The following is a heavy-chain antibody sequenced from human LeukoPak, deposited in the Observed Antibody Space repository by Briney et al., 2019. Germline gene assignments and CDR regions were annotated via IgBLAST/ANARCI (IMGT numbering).Heavy chain of an antibody. D-gene: IGHD2-15*01. J-gene: IGHJ4*02. CDR3: ARVLHTIVDY. V-gene: IGHV4-59*01. Sequence: SETLSLTCTVSGGSISSYYWSWIRQPPGKGLEWIGYIYYSGSTNYNPSLKSRVTISVNTSKNQFSLKLSSVTAADTAVYYCARVLHTIVDYWGQGTLVTVSS. CDR2: IYYSGST. CDR1: GGSISSYY.